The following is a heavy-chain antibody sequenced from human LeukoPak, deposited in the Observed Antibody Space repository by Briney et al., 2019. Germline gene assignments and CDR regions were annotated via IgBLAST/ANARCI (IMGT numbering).Heavy chain of an antibody. CDR1: GFTFSSYS. D-gene: IGHD3-10*01. Sequence: GGSLRLSCAASGFTFSSYSMNWVRQAPGKGLEWVSYISSSSSTIYYADSVKGRFTISRDNAKNSLYLQMNSLRAEDTAVYYCARDNVRGHPPGEDYWGQGTLVTVSS. J-gene: IGHJ4*02. CDR3: ARDNVRGHPPGEDY. V-gene: IGHV3-48*01. CDR2: ISSSSSTI.